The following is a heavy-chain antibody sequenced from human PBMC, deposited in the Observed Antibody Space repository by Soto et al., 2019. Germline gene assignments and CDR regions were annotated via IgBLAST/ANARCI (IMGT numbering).Heavy chain of an antibody. Sequence: GGSLRLSCAASGFTVSSNYMSWVRQAPGKGLEWVSVIYSGGSTYYADSVKGRFTISRDNSKNTLYLQMNSLRAEDTAVYYCARVDSLGDSSGYYYGAFDIWGQGTMVTVSS. CDR2: IYSGGST. V-gene: IGHV3-53*01. D-gene: IGHD3-22*01. CDR3: ARVDSLGDSSGYYYGAFDI. CDR1: GFTVSSNY. J-gene: IGHJ3*02.